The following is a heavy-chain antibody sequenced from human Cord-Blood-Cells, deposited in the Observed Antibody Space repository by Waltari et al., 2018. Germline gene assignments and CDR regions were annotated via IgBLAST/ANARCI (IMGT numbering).Heavy chain of an antibody. J-gene: IGHJ3*02. V-gene: IGHV1-69*09. CDR3: ARGGYCSSTSCYDAFDI. D-gene: IGHD2-2*01. CDR1: GGTFSSYA. CDR2: IIPILGIA. Sequence: QVQLVQSGAEVKKPGSSVKVSCKASGGTFSSYAISWVRRAPGQGLEWMGRIIPILGIANYAQKFQGRVTITADKSTSTAYMELSSLRSEDTAVYYCARGGYCSSTSCYDAFDIWGQGTMVTVSS.